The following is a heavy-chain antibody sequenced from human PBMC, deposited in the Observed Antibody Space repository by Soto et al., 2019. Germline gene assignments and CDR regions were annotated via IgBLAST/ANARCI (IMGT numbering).Heavy chain of an antibody. J-gene: IGHJ4*02. V-gene: IGHV3-23*01. CDR3: ARVAPEYSSTPRRFDF. CDR1: GFTFGIYA. CDR2: ISGSGGSI. Sequence: EVQLLESGGGLVQPGGSLRLSCEASGFTFGIYAMSWVRQAPGKGLEWVSSISGSGGSIYYAHSVKGRFTISRDKTKNTLDLQMNSLRAEDTAVYHCARVAPEYSSTPRRFDFWGQGTLVTVSS. D-gene: IGHD6-13*01.